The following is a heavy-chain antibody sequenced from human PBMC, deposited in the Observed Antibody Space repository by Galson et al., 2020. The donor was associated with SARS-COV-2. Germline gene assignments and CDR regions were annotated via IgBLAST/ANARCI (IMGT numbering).Heavy chain of an antibody. D-gene: IGHD1-7*01. CDR3: ATLMVSTGTILHDSYGMDV. V-gene: IGHV1-24*01. CDR1: GYTLTELS. CDR2: FDPEDGET. J-gene: IGHJ6*02. Sequence: ASVKVSCKVSGYTLTELSMHWVRQAPGKGLEWMGGFDPEDGETIYAQKFQGRVTMTEDTSTDTAYMELSSLRSEDTAVYYCATLMVSTGTILHDSYGMDVWGQGTTVTVSS.